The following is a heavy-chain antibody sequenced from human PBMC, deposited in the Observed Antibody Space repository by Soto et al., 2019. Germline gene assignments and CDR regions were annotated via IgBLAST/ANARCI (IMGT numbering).Heavy chain of an antibody. CDR1: GFTFGYGGYG. V-gene: IGHV4-30-2*06. Sequence: PSETLSLDCRVSGFTFGYGGYGWSWMRQCPGKGLEWLGYISDVQTTYYNPSFNSRISLSVDRTRNQYSLSLSSRTAADKAVYYWARCGGYDSFDFWGQGIQVTVSS. CDR2: ISDVQTT. D-gene: IGHD2-21*01. CDR3: ARCGGYDSFDF. J-gene: IGHJ4*02.